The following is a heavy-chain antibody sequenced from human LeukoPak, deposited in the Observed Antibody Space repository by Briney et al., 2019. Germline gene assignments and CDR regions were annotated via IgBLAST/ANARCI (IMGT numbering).Heavy chain of an antibody. D-gene: IGHD4-17*01. V-gene: IGHV3-23*01. J-gene: IGHJ4*02. Sequence: GGTLRLSCAASGFTLSSYGMSWVRQAPGKGLEWVSVISGSGASTYYADSVKGRCTISRDNSKNTLYMQMNSLRPEDTAMYYCAKESVLDGDPLDYWGQGTLVTVSS. CDR2: ISGSGAST. CDR3: AKESVLDGDPLDY. CDR1: GFTLSSYG.